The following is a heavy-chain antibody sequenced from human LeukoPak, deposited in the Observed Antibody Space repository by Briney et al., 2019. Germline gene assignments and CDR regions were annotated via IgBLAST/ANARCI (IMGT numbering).Heavy chain of an antibody. Sequence: GGSLRLSCAGSGFTFSGYNMNWVRQAPGKGLEWVSSISSGSSYIYYADSVKGRFTISRDNAKNSLYLQMNSLRAEDTALYYCTRGMDCSGDCYPFMDVWGQGTTVTVSS. CDR1: GFTFSGYN. CDR3: TRGMDCSGDCYPFMDV. V-gene: IGHV3-21*01. D-gene: IGHD2-21*02. CDR2: ISSGSSYI. J-gene: IGHJ6*02.